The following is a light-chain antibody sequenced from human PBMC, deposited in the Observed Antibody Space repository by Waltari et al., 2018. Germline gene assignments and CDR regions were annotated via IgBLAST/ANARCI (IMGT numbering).Light chain of an antibody. Sequence: EIVLTQSPGTLSLSPGERATHSCRASQSVRSNYLAWYQQKPGQAPSLLIYDTSNRATGIPDRFSGSGSGTDFTLIISRLEPEDFALYYCQQYGNTPFTFGQGTRLDIK. J-gene: IGKJ5*01. V-gene: IGKV3-20*01. CDR1: QSVRSNY. CDR3: QQYGNTPFT. CDR2: DTS.